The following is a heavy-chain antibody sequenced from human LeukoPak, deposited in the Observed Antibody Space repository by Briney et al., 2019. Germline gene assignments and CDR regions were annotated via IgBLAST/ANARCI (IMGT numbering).Heavy chain of an antibody. D-gene: IGHD2-15*01. Sequence: GRSLRLSCAASGFTFSSYGMHWVRQAPGKGLEWVAVMSYDGSNKYYADSVKGRFTISRDNAKNSLYLQVNSLRAEDTAVYYCASHQKNCSGGSCYYYYGMDVWGQGTTVTVSS. V-gene: IGHV3-30*03. CDR3: ASHQKNCSGGSCYYYYGMDV. CDR1: GFTFSSYG. CDR2: MSYDGSNK. J-gene: IGHJ6*02.